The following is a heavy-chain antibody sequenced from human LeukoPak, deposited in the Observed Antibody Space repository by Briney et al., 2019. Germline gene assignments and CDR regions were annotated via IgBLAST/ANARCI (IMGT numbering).Heavy chain of an antibody. D-gene: IGHD1-7*01. CDR1: GFIFSSYS. V-gene: IGHV3-48*01. CDR3: ARERGLELLTY. Sequence: PGGSLRLSCTASGFIFSSYSMNWVRQAPGKGLEWVSYISSSGTTIYYADSVKGRFTVSRDNAKNSLFLQMNSLRADDTAVYYCARERGLELLTYWGQGALVTVSS. CDR2: ISSSGTTI. J-gene: IGHJ4*02.